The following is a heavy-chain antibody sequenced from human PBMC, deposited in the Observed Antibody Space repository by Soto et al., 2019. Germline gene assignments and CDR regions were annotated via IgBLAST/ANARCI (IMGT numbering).Heavy chain of an antibody. J-gene: IGHJ4*02. V-gene: IGHV4-59*08. CDR3: ARRYGGTFDY. D-gene: IGHD2-15*01. CDR2: IYYSGST. CDR1: GDSITSTY. Sequence: SETLSLTCTVYGDSITSTYWSWIRQPPGKGLEWIGYIYYSGSTNYNPSLKSRVTISGDTSKNQFSLKLSSVTAADTAVYYCARRYGGTFDYWGQGTLVTVSS.